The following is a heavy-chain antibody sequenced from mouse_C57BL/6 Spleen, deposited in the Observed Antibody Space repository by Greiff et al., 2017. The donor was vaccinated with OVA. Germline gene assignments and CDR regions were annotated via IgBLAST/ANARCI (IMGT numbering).Heavy chain of an antibody. Sequence: QVQLKESGPELVKPGASVKLSCKASGYTFTSYDINWVKQRPGQGLEWIGWIYPRDGSTKYNEKFKGKATLTVDTSSSTAYMELHSLTSEDSAVYFCAREGVYYYGSSPAWFAYWGQGTLVTVSA. CDR2: IYPRDGST. D-gene: IGHD1-1*01. V-gene: IGHV1-85*01. J-gene: IGHJ3*01. CDR1: GYTFTSYD. CDR3: AREGVYYYGSSPAWFAY.